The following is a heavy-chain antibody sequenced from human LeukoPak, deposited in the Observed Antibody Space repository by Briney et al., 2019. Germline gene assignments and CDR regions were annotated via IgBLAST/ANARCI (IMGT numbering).Heavy chain of an antibody. CDR2: ISNTDETR. CDR3: AREIVSAVAGNFDY. J-gene: IGHJ4*02. D-gene: IGHD6-19*01. V-gene: IGHV3-48*03. Sequence: GGSLRLSCAASGFNFRSYEMNWVRQAPGKGLEWVSYISNTDETRTYVDSLKGGFTISRDHAKNSLHLEMNSLRAEDTAVYYCAREIVSAVAGNFDYWGQGTLVTVSS. CDR1: GFNFRSYE.